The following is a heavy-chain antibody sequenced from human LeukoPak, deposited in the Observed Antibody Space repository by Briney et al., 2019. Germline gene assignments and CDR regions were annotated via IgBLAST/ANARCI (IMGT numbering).Heavy chain of an antibody. V-gene: IGHV6-1*01. CDR2: TYYRSKWYN. Sequence: SQTLSLTCAISGDSVSSNSAAWNWIRQSPSRGLEWLGRTYYRSKWYNDYAVSVKSRITINPDTSKDQFSLQLNSVTPEDTAVYFCARGRFVGVPAAGYYMDVWGQGTTVTISS. J-gene: IGHJ6*03. CDR3: ARGRFVGVPAAGYYMDV. D-gene: IGHD2-2*01. CDR1: GDSVSSNSAA.